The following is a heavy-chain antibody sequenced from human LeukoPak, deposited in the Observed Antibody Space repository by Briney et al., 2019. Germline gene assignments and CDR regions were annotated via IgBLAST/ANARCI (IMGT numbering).Heavy chain of an antibody. V-gene: IGHV3-30-3*01. CDR2: ISYDGSNK. D-gene: IGHD6-19*01. CDR3: ARDSGSSGWYLISYYFDY. J-gene: IGHJ4*02. CDR1: GFTFSSYA. Sequence: PGGSLRLSCAASGFTFSSYAMHWVRQAPGKGLEWVAVISYDGSNKYYADSVKGRFTISRDNPKNTLYLQMNSLRAEDTAVYYCARDSGSSGWYLISYYFDYWGQGTLVTVSS.